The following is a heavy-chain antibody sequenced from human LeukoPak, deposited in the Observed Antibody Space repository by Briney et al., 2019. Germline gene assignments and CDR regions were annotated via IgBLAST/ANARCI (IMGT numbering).Heavy chain of an antibody. V-gene: IGHV1-8*03. Sequence: GASVKVSCKASGYTFTSYDINWVRQATGQGLEWMGWMNPNSGNTGYAQKFQGRVTNTRNTSISTAYMELSSLRSEDTAVYYCARAGHIVVGEGFDYWGQGTLVTVSS. CDR2: MNPNSGNT. CDR1: GYTFTSYD. CDR3: ARAGHIVVGEGFDY. D-gene: IGHD2-21*01. J-gene: IGHJ4*02.